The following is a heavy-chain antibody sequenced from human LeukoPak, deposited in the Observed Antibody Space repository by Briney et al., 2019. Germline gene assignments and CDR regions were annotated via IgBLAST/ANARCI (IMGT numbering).Heavy chain of an antibody. Sequence: SSETLSLTCTVSGGSISSYYWSWIRQPPGKGLEWIGYIYYSGSTNYNPSLKSRVTISVDTSKNQFSLKLSSVTAADTAVYYCARHGRGVSVDFDYWGQGTLVTVSS. CDR1: GGSISSYY. CDR3: ARHGRGVSVDFDY. D-gene: IGHD3-10*01. J-gene: IGHJ4*02. CDR2: IYYSGST. V-gene: IGHV4-59*08.